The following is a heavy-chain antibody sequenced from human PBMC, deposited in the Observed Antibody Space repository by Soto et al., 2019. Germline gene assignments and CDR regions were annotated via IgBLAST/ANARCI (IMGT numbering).Heavy chain of an antibody. CDR3: ARDGDCSGGSCYSRGGYFDY. J-gene: IGHJ4*02. V-gene: IGHV3-30-3*01. CDR1: GFTFRSYA. CDR2: ISYDGSNK. D-gene: IGHD2-15*01. Sequence: QVQLVESGGGVVQPGRSLRLSCAASGFTFRSYAMHWVRQAPGKGLEWVAVISYDGSNKYDADSVKGRFTISRDKSKNTLYLQRNRLRAEDTAVYYCARDGDCSGGSCYSRGGYFDYWGRGTLVTVSS.